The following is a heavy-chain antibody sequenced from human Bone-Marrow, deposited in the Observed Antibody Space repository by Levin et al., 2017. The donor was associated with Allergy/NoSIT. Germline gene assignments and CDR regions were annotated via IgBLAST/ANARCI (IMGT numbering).Heavy chain of an antibody. Sequence: GGSLRLSCAASGFTFGSSGMHWVRQAPGKGLEWVAVISFDGSNKLSAGSVKGRFTISRDNSKNTLYLQMNSLRLDDTAVYYCAKDWDFGYSSPAIDYWGRGTLVNVSS. D-gene: IGHD3-22*01. J-gene: IGHJ4*02. V-gene: IGHV3-30*18. CDR2: ISFDGSNK. CDR3: AKDWDFGYSSPAIDY. CDR1: GFTFGSSG.